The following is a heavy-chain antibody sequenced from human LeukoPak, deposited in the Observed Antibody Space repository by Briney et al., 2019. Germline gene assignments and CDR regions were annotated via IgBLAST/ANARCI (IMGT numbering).Heavy chain of an antibody. CDR1: GYTFTGHA. CDR2: INRATGKT. D-gene: IGHD2/OR15-2a*01. J-gene: IGHJ6*02. CDR3: ARSILIVPNTSYYYYYMDV. V-gene: IGHV1-3*01. Sequence: PGASVKVSCKASGYTFTGHALHWVRQTPGEGLEWMAWINRATGKTGYSQNFEARVTVTRDTSASTVYMELSGLRSEDTAVYYCARSILIVPNTSYYYYYMDVWGQGTTVIVSS.